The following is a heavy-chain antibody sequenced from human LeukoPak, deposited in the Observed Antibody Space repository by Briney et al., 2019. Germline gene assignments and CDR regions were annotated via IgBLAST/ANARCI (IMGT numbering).Heavy chain of an antibody. V-gene: IGHV3-9*03. J-gene: IGHJ4*02. CDR1: GFTFDDYA. D-gene: IGHD6-13*01. CDR2: ISWNSGSI. Sequence: GGSLRLXCAASGFTFDDYAMHWDRQAPGKGLEWVSGISWNSGSIGYADSVKGRFTISRDNAKNSLYLQMNSLRAEDMALYYCAKYRGSSWFRYYFDYWGQGTLVTVSS. CDR3: AKYRGSSWFRYYFDY.